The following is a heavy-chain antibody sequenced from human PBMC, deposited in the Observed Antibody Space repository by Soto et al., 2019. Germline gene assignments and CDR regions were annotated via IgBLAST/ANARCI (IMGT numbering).Heavy chain of an antibody. D-gene: IGHD3-10*01. J-gene: IGHJ6*02. CDR1: GGTFSSYA. Sequence: SVKVSCKASGGTFSSYAISWVRQAPGQGLEWMGGIIPIFGTTNYAQKFQGRVTITADESTSTAYMELSSLRSEDTAVYYCARDLSEWFGELFPIPDYYYYGMDVWGQGTTVTVSS. CDR2: IIPIFGTT. V-gene: IGHV1-69*13. CDR3: ARDLSEWFGELFPIPDYYYYGMDV.